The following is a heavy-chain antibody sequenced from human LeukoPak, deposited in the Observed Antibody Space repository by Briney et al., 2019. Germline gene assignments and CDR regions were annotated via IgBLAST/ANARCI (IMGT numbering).Heavy chain of an antibody. CDR3: ARDRRGSGWYTYDKYYHMDV. J-gene: IGHJ6*03. Sequence: GASVKVSCKASGFTFTSYGISWVRQAPGQGLEWMGIINPSGGSTSYAQKFQGRVTMTRDMSTSTVYMELSSLRSEDTAVYYCARDRRGSGWYTYDKYYHMDVWGKGTTVTVSS. CDR1: GFTFTSYG. V-gene: IGHV1-46*01. D-gene: IGHD6-19*01. CDR2: INPSGGST.